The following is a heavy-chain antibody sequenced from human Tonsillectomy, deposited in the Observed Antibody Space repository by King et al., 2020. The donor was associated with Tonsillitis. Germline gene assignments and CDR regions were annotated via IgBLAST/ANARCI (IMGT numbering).Heavy chain of an antibody. D-gene: IGHD3-16*01. J-gene: IGHJ2*01. V-gene: IGHV4-34*01. CDR3: ARATYDYVWKSPSSGTWYFDL. CDR2: INHSGST. Sequence: VQLQQWGAGLLKPSETLSLTCAVYGGSFSGYYWSWIRQPPGKGLEWIGEINHSGSTNYNPSLKSRVTISVDTSKNQFSLKLASVTAADTAVYYCARATYDYVWKSPSSGTWYFDLWGRGTLVTVSS. CDR1: GGSFSGYY.